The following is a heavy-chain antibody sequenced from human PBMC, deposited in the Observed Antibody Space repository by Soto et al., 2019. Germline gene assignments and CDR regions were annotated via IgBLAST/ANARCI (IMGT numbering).Heavy chain of an antibody. D-gene: IGHD3-3*01. CDR2: IGSSGST. CDR3: AKGFRSLEWYSLAPFDY. J-gene: IGHJ4*02. V-gene: IGHV3-23*01. CDR1: GFTFRTYG. Sequence: GGSLRLSCAASGFTFRTYGMHWVRQAPGKGLEWVSAIGSSGSTYYADSVKGRFTISRDTPKKTLYLQVNSLRVEDTAKYYCAKGFRSLEWYSLAPFDYWGQGTLVTVSS.